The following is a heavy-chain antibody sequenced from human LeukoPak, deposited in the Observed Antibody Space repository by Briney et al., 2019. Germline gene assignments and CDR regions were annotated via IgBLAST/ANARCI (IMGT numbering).Heavy chain of an antibody. J-gene: IGHJ6*03. Sequence: ASVKVSCKASGYTFTSYGITWVRQAPGQGLEWMGWISAYNGNTNYAQKLQGRVTMTTDTSTSTAYMELRSLRSDDTAVYYCARVLGYCSSTSCRNYYYYYMDVWGKGTTVTVSS. CDR3: ARVLGYCSSTSCRNYYYYYMDV. V-gene: IGHV1-18*01. CDR1: GYTFTSYG. D-gene: IGHD2-2*01. CDR2: ISAYNGNT.